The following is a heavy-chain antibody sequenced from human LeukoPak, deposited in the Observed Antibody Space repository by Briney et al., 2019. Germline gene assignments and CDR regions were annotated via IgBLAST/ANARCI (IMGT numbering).Heavy chain of an antibody. Sequence: GGSLRLSCAASGFTFSSYEMNWVRQAPGKGLEWVSSISSSSSYIYYADSVKGRFTISRDNAKNSLYLQTNSLRAEDTAVYYCAREGDSSSWSDYWGQGTLVTVSS. CDR3: AREGDSSSWSDY. J-gene: IGHJ4*02. CDR2: ISSSSSYI. CDR1: GFTFSSYE. V-gene: IGHV3-21*01. D-gene: IGHD6-13*01.